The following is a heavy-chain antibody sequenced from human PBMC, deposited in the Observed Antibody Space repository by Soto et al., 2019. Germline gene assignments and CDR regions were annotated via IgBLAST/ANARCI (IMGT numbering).Heavy chain of an antibody. D-gene: IGHD5-12*01. Sequence: EVQLLESGGGLVQPGGSLRLSCAASGVIFSNYAMSWVRQAPGTGMEWVSSISSIGSNTYYADVLKGRFTISRDNSKNTLYLQMTSMRADDTAVYYCATDYPDSGYFWGKGTLVTVSS. CDR2: ISSIGSNT. CDR1: GVIFSNYA. J-gene: IGHJ4*02. CDR3: ATDYPDSGYF. V-gene: IGHV3-23*01.